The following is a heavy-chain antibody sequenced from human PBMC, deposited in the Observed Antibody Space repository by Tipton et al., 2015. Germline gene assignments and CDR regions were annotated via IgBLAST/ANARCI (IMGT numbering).Heavy chain of an antibody. CDR3: ARGASRAGDFWDY. V-gene: IGHV4-59*12. J-gene: IGHJ4*02. CDR1: GGSISSYY. Sequence: TLSLTCNVSGGSISSYYWSWIRQPPGKGLEWIGYIYYSGSTNYNPSLKSRVTMSIDTSKNEFYLNLTSVTAADTAVYYCARGASRAGDFWDYWGQGTLVTVSS. CDR2: IYYSGST. D-gene: IGHD3-10*01.